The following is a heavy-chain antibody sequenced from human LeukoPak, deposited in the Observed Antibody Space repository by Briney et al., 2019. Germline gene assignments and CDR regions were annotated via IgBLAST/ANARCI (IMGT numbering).Heavy chain of an antibody. D-gene: IGHD6-13*01. CDR3: ACLGIAAGGTWDY. J-gene: IGHJ4*02. CDR2: ISGRGGST. V-gene: IGHV3-23*01. CDR1: GFTFSSNA. Sequence: GGSLRLSCAASGFTFSSNAMSWVRQAPGKGLEWVSDISGRGGSTYYADSVKGRFTISRDNSKNTLYLQMNNLRAEDTVVYYYACLGIAAGGTWDYWGQGTLVTVSS.